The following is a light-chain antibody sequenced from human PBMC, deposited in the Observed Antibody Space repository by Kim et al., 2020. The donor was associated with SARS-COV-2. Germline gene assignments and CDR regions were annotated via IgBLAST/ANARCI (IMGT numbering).Light chain of an antibody. V-gene: IGLV1-51*01. CDR2: DNN. CDR1: SPNIGHNY. J-gene: IGLJ3*02. CDR3: GTWDSSLSGFWV. Sequence: QSVLTQPPSVSAAPGQRVTISCSGSSPNIGHNYVSWYQQLPGTAPKLLIYDNNKRPSGIPDRFSGSKSGTSATLGITGLQTGDEADYYCGTWDSSLSGFWVFGGGTQLTV.